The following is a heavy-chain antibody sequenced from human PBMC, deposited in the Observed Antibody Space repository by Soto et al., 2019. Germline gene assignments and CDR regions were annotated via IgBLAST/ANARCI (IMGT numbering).Heavy chain of an antibody. Sequence: PGGSLRLSCAASGFTFSSYGMHWVRQAPGKGLEWVAVISYDGSNKYYADSVKGRFTISRDNSKNTLYLQMNSLRVEDTAVYYCPKGYQNFDYWGLGTLVTVSS. V-gene: IGHV3-30*18. CDR2: ISYDGSNK. CDR1: GFTFSSYG. J-gene: IGHJ4*02. CDR3: PKGYQNFDY. D-gene: IGHD2-2*01.